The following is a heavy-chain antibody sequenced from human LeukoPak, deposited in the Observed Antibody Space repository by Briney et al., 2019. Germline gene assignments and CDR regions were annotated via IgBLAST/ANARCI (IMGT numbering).Heavy chain of an antibody. CDR1: GYTFTGYY. V-gene: IGHV1-8*02. D-gene: IGHD3-22*01. CDR2: INPNSGNT. Sequence: ASVKVSCKASGYTFTGYYMHWVRQAPGQGLEWMGWINPNSGNTGYAQKFQGRVTMTRNTSISTAYMELSSLKSEDTAVYYCARAPFYLHSSAWDWGQGTLVTVSS. J-gene: IGHJ4*02. CDR3: ARAPFYLHSSAWD.